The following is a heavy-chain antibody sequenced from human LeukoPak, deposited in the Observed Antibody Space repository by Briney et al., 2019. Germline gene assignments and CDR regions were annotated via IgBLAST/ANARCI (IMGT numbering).Heavy chain of an antibody. CDR3: AKGLYSRTADDDY. V-gene: IGHV3-23*01. CDR2: ISGSGGAT. J-gene: IGHJ4*02. Sequence: GGSLRLSCAASGFTFNTYGMSWGRQAPGKGLEWGSGISGSGGATYYADSVKGRFTISRDDPHNTPYLQMNSLGAEDTAVYYCAKGLYSRTADDDYWGQGTLVTVSS. CDR1: GFTFNTYG. D-gene: IGHD1-14*01.